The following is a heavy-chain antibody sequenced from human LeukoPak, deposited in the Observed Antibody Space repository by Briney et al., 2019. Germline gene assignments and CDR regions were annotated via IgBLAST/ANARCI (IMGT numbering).Heavy chain of an antibody. V-gene: IGHV4-59*12. Sequence: SETLSLTCTVSGGSISSYYWSWIRQPPGKGLEWIGSIYYSGSTYYNPSLKSRVTISVDTSKNQFSLKLSSVTAADTAVYYCAKGGYSYGFFDYWGQGTLVTVSS. J-gene: IGHJ4*02. D-gene: IGHD5-18*01. CDR3: AKGGYSYGFFDY. CDR1: GGSISSYY. CDR2: IYYSGST.